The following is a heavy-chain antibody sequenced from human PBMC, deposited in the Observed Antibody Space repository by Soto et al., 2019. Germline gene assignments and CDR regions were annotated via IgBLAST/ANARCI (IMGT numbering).Heavy chain of an antibody. Sequence: PGGSLRLSCAASGFTFSSYAMHWVRQAPGKGLEWVAVISYDGGNKYYADSVKGRFTISRDSAKNTVFLQMNSLRDEDTAVYFCVRDRDIYSDLVLADLWGQGTLVIVSS. D-gene: IGHD6-13*01. CDR1: GFTFSSYA. J-gene: IGHJ4*01. V-gene: IGHV3-30-3*01. CDR3: VRDRDIYSDLVLADL. CDR2: ISYDGGNK.